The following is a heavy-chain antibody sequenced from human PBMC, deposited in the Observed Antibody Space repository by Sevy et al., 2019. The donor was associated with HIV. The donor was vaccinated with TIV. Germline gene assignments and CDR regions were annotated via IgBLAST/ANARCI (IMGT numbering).Heavy chain of an antibody. J-gene: IGHJ3*01. CDR2: ISGSSGTT. CDR1: GLTFSNYV. Sequence: GGSLRLSCAASGLTFSNYVMSWVRQAPGKGLEWLPVISGSSGTTYAAESVKGRFTISRDNSKNTLYLHMSSLGAEDTADYYSARNLSQSGVFDVWGQGTRVTVSS. D-gene: IGHD3-10*01. V-gene: IGHV3-23*01. CDR3: ARNLSQSGVFDV.